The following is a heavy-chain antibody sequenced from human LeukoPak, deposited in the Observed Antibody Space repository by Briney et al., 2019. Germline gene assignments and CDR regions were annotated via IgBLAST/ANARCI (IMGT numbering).Heavy chain of an antibody. CDR2: IYSGGST. V-gene: IGHV3-66*01. D-gene: IGHD4-17*01. Sequence: GGSLRLSCAASGFTVSSNYMSWVRQAPGKGLEWVSVIYSGGSTYYADSVKGRLTISRDNSKNTLYLQMNSLRAEDTAVYYCARDNSYGDYGYWGQGTLVTVSS. J-gene: IGHJ4*02. CDR3: ARDNSYGDYGY. CDR1: GFTVSSNY.